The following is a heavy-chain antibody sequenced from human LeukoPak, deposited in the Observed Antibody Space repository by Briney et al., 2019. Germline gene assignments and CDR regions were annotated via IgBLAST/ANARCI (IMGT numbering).Heavy chain of an antibody. CDR3: ARGRADSIAAGD. CDR1: VYTFTSYD. CDR2: MNPNSGNT. D-gene: IGHD6-13*01. V-gene: IGHV1-8*01. J-gene: IGHJ4*02. Sequence: ASVNVSFKSSVYTFTSYDINGVRQATGQGREWMGWMNPNSGNTGYAQKFQGRVTMTRNTSINTAYMELSSLRSEDTAVYYCARGRADSIAAGDWGQGTLVTVSS.